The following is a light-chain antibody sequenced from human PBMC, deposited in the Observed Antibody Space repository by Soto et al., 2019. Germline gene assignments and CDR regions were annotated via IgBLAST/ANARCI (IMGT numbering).Light chain of an antibody. V-gene: IGLV2-8*01. J-gene: IGLJ2*01. CDR3: NTYAGSNKV. CDR1: SSDVGGYNY. Sequence: QSALAQPPSASGSPGQSVTISCTGTSSDVGGYNYVSWYQQHPGKAPKLMIYEVSKRPSGVPDRFSGSKSGNTASLTVSGLQAEDEADYYCNTYAGSNKVFGEGTKVTVL. CDR2: EVS.